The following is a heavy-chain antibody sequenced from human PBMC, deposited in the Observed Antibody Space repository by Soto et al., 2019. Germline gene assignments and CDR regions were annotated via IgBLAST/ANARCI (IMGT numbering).Heavy chain of an antibody. V-gene: IGHV4-59*08. J-gene: IGHJ6*03. CDR2: IYYSGST. Sequence: ETLSLTCTVSGGSISSYYWSWIRQPPGKGLEWIGYIYYSGSTNYNPSLKSRVTISVDTSKNQFSLKLSSVTAADTAVYYCARQQLGPGSYYYYYMDVWGKGTTVTVSS. CDR1: GGSISSYY. D-gene: IGHD6-6*01. CDR3: ARQQLGPGSYYYYYMDV.